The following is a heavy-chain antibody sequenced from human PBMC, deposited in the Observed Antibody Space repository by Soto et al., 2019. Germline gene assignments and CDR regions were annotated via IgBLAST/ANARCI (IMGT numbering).Heavy chain of an antibody. D-gene: IGHD6-6*01. CDR1: GFTFSSYG. CDR2: ISGSGGST. V-gene: IGHV3-23*01. CDR3: AKGIAARWYYYGMDV. J-gene: IGHJ6*02. Sequence: GGSLRLSCAASGFTFSSYGMSWVRQAPRKGLEWVSAISGSGGSTYYADSVKGRFTISRDNSKNTLYLQMNSLRAEDTAVYYCAKGIAARWYYYGMDVWGQGTTVTVSS.